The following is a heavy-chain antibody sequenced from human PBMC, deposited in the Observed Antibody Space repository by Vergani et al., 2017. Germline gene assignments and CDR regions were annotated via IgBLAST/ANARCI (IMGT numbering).Heavy chain of an antibody. J-gene: IGHJ4*02. CDR1: GFRFREHG. D-gene: IGHD5-18*01. CDR2: ISGHDHRT. Sequence: EVQLLESGGGSVQPGESLRLSCVASGFRFREHGMNWVRQAPGKGLEWVSGISGHDHRTLYADSVKGRFIISRDDSKNSLYLQMSSLRVEDTAIYYCAELYDDDGYSPFWGQGTLVTVSS. V-gene: IGHV3-23*01. CDR3: AELYDDDGYSPF.